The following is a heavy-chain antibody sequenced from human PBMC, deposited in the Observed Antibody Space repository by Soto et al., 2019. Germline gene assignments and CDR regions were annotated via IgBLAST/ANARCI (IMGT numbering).Heavy chain of an antibody. CDR3: AKAYSGPFDI. J-gene: IGHJ3*02. V-gene: IGHV3-30*18. D-gene: IGHD1-26*01. Sequence: PGGSLRLSCAASGFTFSSYDIHWVRQAPGKGLEWVAVISYDGSKKYYADSVKGQFTISRDNSKNTLYLQMNSLRAEDTAVYYCAKAYSGPFDIWGQGTMDTVSS. CDR1: GFTFSSYD. CDR2: ISYDGSKK.